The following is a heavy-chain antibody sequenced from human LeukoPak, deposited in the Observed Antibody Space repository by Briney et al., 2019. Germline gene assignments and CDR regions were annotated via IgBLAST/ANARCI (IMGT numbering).Heavy chain of an antibody. CDR1: GGSFSGYY. V-gene: IGHV4-34*01. Sequence: SETLSLTCAVYGGSFSGYYWSWIRQPPGKGLEWIGEINHSGSTNYNPSLKSRVTISVDTSKNQFSLKLSSVTAADTAVYYCARGSNYDFWSGYCAYDYWGQGTLVTVPS. J-gene: IGHJ4*02. CDR2: INHSGST. CDR3: ARGSNYDFWSGYCAYDY. D-gene: IGHD3-3*01.